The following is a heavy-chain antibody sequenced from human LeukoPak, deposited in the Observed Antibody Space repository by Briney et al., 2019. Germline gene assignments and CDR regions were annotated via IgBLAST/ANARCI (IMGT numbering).Heavy chain of an antibody. CDR2: IYYSGST. J-gene: IGHJ3*02. CDR1: GGSISSGGYS. V-gene: IGHV4-30-4*07. CDR3: ASSGSYRNDAFDI. Sequence: SQTLSLTCAVSGGSISSGGYSWSWIRQPPGKGLEWIGYIYYSGSTNYNPSLKSRVTISVDTSKNQFSLKLSSVTAADTAVYYCASSGSYRNDAFDIWGQGTMVTVSS. D-gene: IGHD1-26*01.